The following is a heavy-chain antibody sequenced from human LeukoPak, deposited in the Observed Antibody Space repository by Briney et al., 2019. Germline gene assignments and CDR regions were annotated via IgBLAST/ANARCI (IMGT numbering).Heavy chain of an antibody. CDR2: IYYSGST. Sequence: SETLSLTCTVSGDSISSYYWSWIRQPPGKGLEWIGYIYYSGSTNYNPSLKSRVTISVDTSKNQFSLKLSSVTAADTAVYYCAREQQLGFDYWGQGTLVTVSS. CDR1: GDSISSYY. CDR3: AREQQLGFDY. D-gene: IGHD6-13*01. J-gene: IGHJ4*02. V-gene: IGHV4-59*01.